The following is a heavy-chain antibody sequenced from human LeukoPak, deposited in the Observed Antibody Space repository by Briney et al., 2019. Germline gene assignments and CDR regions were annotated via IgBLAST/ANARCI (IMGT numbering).Heavy chain of an antibody. D-gene: IGHD1-26*01. CDR1: GYTFTGYY. J-gene: IGHJ4*02. CDR2: INPNSGGT. V-gene: IGHV1-2*02. Sequence: ASVKVSCKASGYTFTGYYMHWVRQAPGQGLEWMGWINPNSGGTNYAQKFQGRVTMTRDTSISTAYMELSRLRSDDTAVYYCARVPVGATPLFDYWGQGTLVTVSS. CDR3: ARVPVGATPLFDY.